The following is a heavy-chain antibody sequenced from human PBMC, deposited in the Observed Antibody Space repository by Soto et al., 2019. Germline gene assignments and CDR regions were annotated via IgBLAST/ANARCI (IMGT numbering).Heavy chain of an antibody. CDR1: GGTFRSYS. J-gene: IGHJ6*02. Sequence: QGQLVQSGAEVKKPGSSVKVSCKASGGTFRSYSISWVRQAPGQGLEWMGGIIPIFDITNYAQKFQGRVTITEDESTSTAYIELSRLGSDDTAVYYCARPDEGGYSSNHHYYYALDVWGQGTTVTV. D-gene: IGHD3-22*01. CDR2: IIPIFDIT. CDR3: ARPDEGGYSSNHHYYYALDV. V-gene: IGHV1-69*01.